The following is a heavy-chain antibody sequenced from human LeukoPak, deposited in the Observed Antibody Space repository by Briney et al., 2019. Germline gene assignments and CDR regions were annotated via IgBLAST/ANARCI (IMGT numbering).Heavy chain of an antibody. V-gene: IGHV3-66*02. CDR3: AKSWDARLNFDY. J-gene: IGHJ4*02. CDR1: GFIVSSNY. D-gene: IGHD1-26*01. Sequence: GGSLRLSCAASGFIVSSNYVNWARQAPGKGLEWVSVIYSGGSTYYADSVKGRFTISRDNSKNTLYLRMNSLRAEDTAVYYCAKSWDARLNFDYWGQGTLVTVSS. CDR2: IYSGGST.